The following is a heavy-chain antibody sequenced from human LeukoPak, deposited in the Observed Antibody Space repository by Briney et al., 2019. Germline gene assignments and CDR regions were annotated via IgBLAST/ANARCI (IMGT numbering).Heavy chain of an antibody. V-gene: IGHV4-34*01. CDR3: ARATPKYGSGRGGLDY. CDR1: GGSFRGYY. Sequence: SETLSLTCAVYGGSFRGYYWSGIRQPPGKGLEGSGEINHSGSTNYNPSLKSRVTISVDTSKHEFSLQLISVPAADTAVYYCARATPKYGSGRGGLDYWGQGTLVTVSS. J-gene: IGHJ4*02. D-gene: IGHD3-10*01. CDR2: INHSGST.